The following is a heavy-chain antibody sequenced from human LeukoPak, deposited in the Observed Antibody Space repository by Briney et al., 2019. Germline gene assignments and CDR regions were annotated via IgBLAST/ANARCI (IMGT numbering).Heavy chain of an antibody. CDR3: AKDQYRDGYNPIDY. CDR2: IWYDGSNK. CDR1: EFTFSSYG. V-gene: IGHV3-30*02. J-gene: IGHJ4*02. Sequence: AGGPLRLSCAASEFTFSSYGMHWVRQAPGKGLEGVAFIWYDGSNKYYADSVKGRFTISRDNSKNTLYLQMNSLRAEDTALYYCAKDQYRDGYNPIDYWGQGTLVTVSS. D-gene: IGHD5-24*01.